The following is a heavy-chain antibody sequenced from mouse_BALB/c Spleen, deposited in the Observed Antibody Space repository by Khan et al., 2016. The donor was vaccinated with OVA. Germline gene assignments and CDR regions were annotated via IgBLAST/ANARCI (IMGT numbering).Heavy chain of an antibody. V-gene: IGHV3-1*02. Sequence: EVQLQESGPDLVKPSQSLSLTCTVTGYSITSGYSWHWIRQFPGNKLEWMGYIHYGGNTNYNPSLKRRISITRDTSRNQFFLQLKSVTTEDTATDDCARAGRWFPYWGQGTLGTGSA. CDR1: GYSITSGYS. CDR2: IHYGGNT. CDR3: ARAGRWFPY. J-gene: IGHJ3*01.